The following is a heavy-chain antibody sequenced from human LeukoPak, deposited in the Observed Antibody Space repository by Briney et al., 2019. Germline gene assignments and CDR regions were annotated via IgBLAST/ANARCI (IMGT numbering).Heavy chain of an antibody. CDR2: ITTSSSHI. V-gene: IGHV3-21*01. D-gene: IGHD2-15*01. CDR3: ARDPRGGNSFDY. CDR1: GFTFSNYN. Sequence: GGSLRLSCAASGFTFSNYNMNWVRQAPGKGLEWVSSITTSSSHIYYADSVKGRFTISRDNARNSLYLQMNSLRAEDTAVYYCARDPRGGNSFDYWGQGTLVTVSS. J-gene: IGHJ4*02.